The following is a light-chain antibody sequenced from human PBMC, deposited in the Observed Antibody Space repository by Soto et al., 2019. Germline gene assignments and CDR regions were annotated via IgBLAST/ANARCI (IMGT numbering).Light chain of an antibody. CDR3: QDYGSSAWT. Sequence: EIVLTQSPATLSLSPGERATLSCRASQSVSSYLAWYQQKPGQAPRLLIYDASNRATGIPARFSGSGSGTDLTLTISSLEPEDFAVYYCQDYGSSAWTFGQGTKVDI. CDR2: DAS. V-gene: IGKV3-11*01. CDR1: QSVSSY. J-gene: IGKJ1*01.